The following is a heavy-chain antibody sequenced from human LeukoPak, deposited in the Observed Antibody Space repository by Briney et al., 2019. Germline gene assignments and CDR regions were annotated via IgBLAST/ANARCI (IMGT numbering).Heavy chain of an antibody. CDR1: GGSVSGYY. V-gene: IGHV4-59*08. D-gene: IGHD4-17*01. Sequence: SETLSLTCVVSGGSVSGYYWGWIRQPPGRGLEWIGYVYYSGSTNYNPSFKSRVTISVDTSKNQFSLKLSSVTAADTAVYYCATLDYGDLTFDYWGQGTLVTVSS. CDR2: VYYSGST. J-gene: IGHJ4*02. CDR3: ATLDYGDLTFDY.